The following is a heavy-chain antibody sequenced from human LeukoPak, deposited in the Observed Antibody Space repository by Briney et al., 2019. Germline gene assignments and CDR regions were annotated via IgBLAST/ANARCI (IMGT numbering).Heavy chain of an antibody. CDR3: ARTSLYCSGDSCNWFDP. Sequence: SSVKVSCKASGGTFSSCAISWVRQAPGLGLEGMGGIIPIFGTANYAQKFQGRVTITADESTSTAYMELSSMKSEDTAVYFCARTSLYCSGDSCNWFDPWGQGTRVTVSS. V-gene: IGHV1-69*01. CDR2: IIPIFGTA. J-gene: IGHJ5*02. CDR1: GGTFSSCA. D-gene: IGHD2-15*01.